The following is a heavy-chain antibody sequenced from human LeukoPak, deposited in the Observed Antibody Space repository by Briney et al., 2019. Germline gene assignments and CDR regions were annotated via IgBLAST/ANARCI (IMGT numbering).Heavy chain of an antibody. CDR3: ARVTRGGDRFDP. CDR2: IIPIFGTA. D-gene: IGHD3-16*01. Sequence: SVKVSCKASGGTFSSYAISWVRQAPGQGLEWMGGIIPIFGTANYAQKFQGRVTITADKSTSTAYMELSSLRSEDTAVYYCARVTRGGDRFDPWGQGTLVTVSS. CDR1: GGTFSSYA. V-gene: IGHV1-69*06. J-gene: IGHJ5*02.